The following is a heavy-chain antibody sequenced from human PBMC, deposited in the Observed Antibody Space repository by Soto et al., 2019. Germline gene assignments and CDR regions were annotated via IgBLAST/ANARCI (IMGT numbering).Heavy chain of an antibody. V-gene: IGHV3-30*18. CDR1: GFTFSSYG. J-gene: IGHJ4*02. CDR3: AKEDRRDGYNEGRYFDY. CDR2: ISYDGSNK. Sequence: GGSLRLSCAASGFTFSSYGMHWVRQAPGKGLEWVAVISYDGSNKYYADSVKGRFTISRDNSKNTLYLQMNSLRAEDTAVYYCAKEDRRDGYNEGRYFDYWGQGTLVTVSS. D-gene: IGHD5-12*01.